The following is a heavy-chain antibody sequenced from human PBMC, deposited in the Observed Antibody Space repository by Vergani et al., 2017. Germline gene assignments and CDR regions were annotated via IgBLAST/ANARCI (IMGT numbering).Heavy chain of an antibody. CDR3: ARELWAYYDSSDY. D-gene: IGHD3-22*01. J-gene: IGHJ4*02. Sequence: VQLVESGGGLVKPGASVKVSCKASGYTFTSYYMHWVRQAPGQGLEWMGIINPNSGGTNYAQKFQGRVTMTRDTSISTAYMELSRLRSDDTAVYYCARELWAYYDSSDYWGQGTLVTVSS. CDR2: INPNSGGT. CDR1: GYTFTSYY. V-gene: IGHV1-2*02.